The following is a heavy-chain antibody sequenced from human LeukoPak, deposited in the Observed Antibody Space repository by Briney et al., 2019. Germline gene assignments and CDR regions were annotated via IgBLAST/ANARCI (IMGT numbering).Heavy chain of an antibody. J-gene: IGHJ3*02. Sequence: PGGSLRLSCAASGFTFSSYSMNWVRQAPGKGLEWVSSISSSSSYIYYADSVKGRFTISRDNAKNSLYLQMNSLRAEDTAVYYCARESRGYCSSTSCLGAFDIWGQGTMVTVSS. CDR3: ARESRGYCSSTSCLGAFDI. V-gene: IGHV3-21*01. CDR1: GFTFSSYS. D-gene: IGHD2-2*01. CDR2: ISSSSSYI.